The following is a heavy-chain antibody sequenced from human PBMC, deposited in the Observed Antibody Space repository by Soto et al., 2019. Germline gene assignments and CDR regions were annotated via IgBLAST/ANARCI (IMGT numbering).Heavy chain of an antibody. CDR2: INANNGNT. CDR1: GYTFTSYA. D-gene: IGHD2-15*01. J-gene: IGHJ6*03. Sequence: GVSVKPSCKASGYTFTSYAMHWVRQAPGQRLEWMGWINANNGNTNYAQKFQGRVTMTRDTSTSTAYMELSRLRSDDTAVYYCATEGKPGRDYYYYMDVWGKGTTVTVSS. V-gene: IGHV1-3*01. CDR3: ATEGKPGRDYYYYMDV.